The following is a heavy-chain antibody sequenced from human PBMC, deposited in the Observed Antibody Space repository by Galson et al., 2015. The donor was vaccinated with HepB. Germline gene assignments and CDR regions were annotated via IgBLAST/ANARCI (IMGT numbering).Heavy chain of an antibody. CDR2: ISWNSGSI. CDR3: AKALYYYGSGSLDSYMDV. V-gene: IGHV3-9*01. J-gene: IGHJ6*03. D-gene: IGHD3-10*01. Sequence: SLRLSCAASGFTFDDYAMHWVRQAPGKGLEWVSGISWNSGSIGYADSVKGRFTISRDNAKNSLYLQMNSLRAEDTALYYCAKALYYYGSGSLDSYMDVWGKGTTVTVSS. CDR1: GFTFDDYA.